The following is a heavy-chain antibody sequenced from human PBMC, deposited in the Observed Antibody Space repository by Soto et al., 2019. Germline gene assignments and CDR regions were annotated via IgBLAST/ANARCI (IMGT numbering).Heavy chain of an antibody. CDR2: TYHSGTT. V-gene: IGHV4-4*02. J-gene: IGHJ5*02. Sequence: QVQLQESGPGLVQPSGTLSLTCAVSGDSINNSHWWSWVCQTPGKGLEWIGETYHSGTTNYNPSLKPRVTISIDKSKNQFSLKMNSVTAADTAVYYCAREVNSSPARGPNWFDPWGQGTLVTVSS. CDR3: AREVNSSPARGPNWFDP. CDR1: GDSINNSHW. D-gene: IGHD6-13*01.